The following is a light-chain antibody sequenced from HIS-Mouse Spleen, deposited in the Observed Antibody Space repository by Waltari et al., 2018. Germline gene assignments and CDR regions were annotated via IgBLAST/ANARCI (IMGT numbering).Light chain of an antibody. V-gene: IGLV2-23*01. Sequence: QSALTQPASVSGSPGQSITISCTGTSSYVGSYNLVSWYQQHPGKAPKLMIYEGSKRPSGVSNRFSGSKSGNTASLTISGRQAEDEADYYCCSYAGSSTWVFGGGTKLTVL. CDR2: EGS. CDR1: SSYVGSYNL. CDR3: CSYAGSSTWV. J-gene: IGLJ3*02.